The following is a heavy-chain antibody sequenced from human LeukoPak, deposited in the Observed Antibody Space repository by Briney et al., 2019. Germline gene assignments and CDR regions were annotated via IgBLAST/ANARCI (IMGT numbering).Heavy chain of an antibody. V-gene: IGHV1-69*05. J-gene: IGHJ5*02. Sequence: SVKVSCKASGGTFSRYAISWVRQPPGQGFEWMGGLLPIFGTAKYAQKCQSRVTITTDESTSTAYMELSSLRSEDTAVYYCASWVYCSSPSCPRAWFDPWGQGTLVTVSS. CDR2: LLPIFGTA. CDR1: GGTFSRYA. D-gene: IGHD2-2*01. CDR3: ASWVYCSSPSCPRAWFDP.